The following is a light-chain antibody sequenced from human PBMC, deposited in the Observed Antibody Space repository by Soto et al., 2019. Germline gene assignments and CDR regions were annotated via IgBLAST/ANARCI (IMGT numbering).Light chain of an antibody. CDR3: QSYDSSLSGFYV. CDR2: GNS. Sequence: QSVLTQPPSASGTPGQRVTISCSGSSSNIGSNYVYWYQQLPGTAPKLLIYGNSNRPSGVPDRFSGSKSGTSASLAITGLQAEDEADYYCQSYDSSLSGFYVFGTGTKLTV. CDR1: SSNIGSNY. V-gene: IGLV1-40*01. J-gene: IGLJ1*01.